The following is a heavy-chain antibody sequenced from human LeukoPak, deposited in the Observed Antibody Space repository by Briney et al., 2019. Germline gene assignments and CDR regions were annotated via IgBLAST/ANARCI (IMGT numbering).Heavy chain of an antibody. CDR3: AKVRGWYFDY. CDR1: GFTFSKYA. D-gene: IGHD3-10*01. J-gene: IGHJ4*02. Sequence: PGGSLRLSCAASGFTFSKYAFTWVRQAPGKGLEWVSSLSSSANGTFYADSVRGRFTISRDISKDTLYLEMNNLRVEDTAIYFCAKVRGWYFDYWGRGTLVAVSS. CDR2: LSSSANGT. V-gene: IGHV3-23*01.